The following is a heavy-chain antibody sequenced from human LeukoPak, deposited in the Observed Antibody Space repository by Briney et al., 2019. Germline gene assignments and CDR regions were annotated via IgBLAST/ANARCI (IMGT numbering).Heavy chain of an antibody. Sequence: GGSLRLSCAASGSTFSSYWMSWVRQAPGKGLEWVANIKQDGSEKYYVDSVKGRFTISRDNAKNSLYLQMNSLRAEDTAVYYCARDMEGTGDAFDIWGQGTMVTVSS. J-gene: IGHJ3*02. V-gene: IGHV3-7*01. CDR3: ARDMEGTGDAFDI. CDR2: IKQDGSEK. D-gene: IGHD3/OR15-3a*01. CDR1: GSTFSSYW.